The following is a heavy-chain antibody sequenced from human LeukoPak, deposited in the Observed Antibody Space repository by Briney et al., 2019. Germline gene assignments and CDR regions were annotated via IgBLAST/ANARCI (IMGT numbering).Heavy chain of an antibody. CDR2: IYYTGST. J-gene: IGHJ4*01. Sequence: SETLSLTCTVTGGSNSSYYWSWIRQPPGKGLEWIGYIYYTGSTNYNPSLKSRVTISVDTSKNQFSLKLSSVTAADTAVYYCARQQLSQLYYFDNWGHGTLVTVSS. CDR1: GGSNSSYY. CDR3: ARQQLSQLYYFDN. V-gene: IGHV4-59*01. D-gene: IGHD6-13*01.